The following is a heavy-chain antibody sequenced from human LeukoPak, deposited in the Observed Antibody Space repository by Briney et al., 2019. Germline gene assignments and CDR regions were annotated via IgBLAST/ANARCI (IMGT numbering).Heavy chain of an antibody. D-gene: IGHD5-12*01. Sequence: SETLSLTCSVSGGSISTFYWTWIRQPPGKGLEWIGYIYYTGSSNYNPSLKSRLTMSLDTSKSQFSLKRSSVTAADTAVYYCARRVATKSPYYYGMDVWGQGTSVTVSS. CDR2: IYYTGSS. CDR3: ARRVATKSPYYYGMDV. J-gene: IGHJ6*02. CDR1: GGSISTFY. V-gene: IGHV4-59*08.